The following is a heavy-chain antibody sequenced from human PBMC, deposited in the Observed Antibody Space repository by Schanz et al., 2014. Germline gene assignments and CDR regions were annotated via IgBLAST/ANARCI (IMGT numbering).Heavy chain of an antibody. V-gene: IGHV3-23*04. D-gene: IGHD2-2*01. CDR2: ISGDHRNT. CDR1: GFTFSSYA. Sequence: EVQLVQSGGGLVQPGGSLRLSCAASGFTFSSYAMSWVRQAPGKGLEWVSSISGDHRNTFYADSVKGRFTISRDNSKNTVYLQMNSLRPGDTAVYYCARESSNDIVLVPGAVFDHWGQGILVTVSS. CDR3: ARESSNDIVLVPGAVFDH. J-gene: IGHJ4*02.